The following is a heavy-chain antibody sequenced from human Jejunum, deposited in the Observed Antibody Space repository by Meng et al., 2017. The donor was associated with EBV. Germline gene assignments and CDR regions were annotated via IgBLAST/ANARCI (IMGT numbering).Heavy chain of an antibody. V-gene: IGHV3-21*02. J-gene: IGHJ4*02. Sequence: EGQLVESWGGLVKPGGSLRLSCAASGFTFISYSMNWVRQAPGKGLEWVSYISSGSSFIYSADSVKGRFTISRDDAKNSLSLQMNNLGADDTAVYYCVRDSSFNVHWGQGTLVTVSS. CDR2: ISSGSSFI. D-gene: IGHD3-16*02. CDR1: GFTFISYS. CDR3: VRDSSFNVH.